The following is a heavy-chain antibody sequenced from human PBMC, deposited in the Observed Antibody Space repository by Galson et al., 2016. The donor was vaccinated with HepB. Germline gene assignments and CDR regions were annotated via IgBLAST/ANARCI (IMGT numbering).Heavy chain of an antibody. CDR3: ARGGVGSCTRTSCHDYYYYGMDV. J-gene: IGHJ6*04. D-gene: IGHD2-2*01. CDR1: GFTFSTYW. CDR2: IDIDGSWI. Sequence: CAASGFTFSTYWMHWVRQAPGKGLVWVARIDIDGSWIDYADSVRGRFTISRDNSKNTLYLQMNSLRDGDTAVYYCARGGVGSCTRTSCHDYYYYGMDVWGRGTTVTVSS. V-gene: IGHV3-74*01.